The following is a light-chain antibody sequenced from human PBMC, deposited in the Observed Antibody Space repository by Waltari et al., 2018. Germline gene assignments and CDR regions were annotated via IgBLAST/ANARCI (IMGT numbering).Light chain of an antibody. CDR2: SAS. Sequence: IQMTQSPSSVSASVVARLPITGRASQNIGSHLIWYQQKPGKAPNLLTYSASSLQSGVPSRFIGSGSATDFTLTINSLQPDDFATYYCQQSSSYPPTFGQGTQV. V-gene: IGKV1-39*01. CDR1: QNIGSH. J-gene: IGKJ1*01. CDR3: QQSSSYPPT.